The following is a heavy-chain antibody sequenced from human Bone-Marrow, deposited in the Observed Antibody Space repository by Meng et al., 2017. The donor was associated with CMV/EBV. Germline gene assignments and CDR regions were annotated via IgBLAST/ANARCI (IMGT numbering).Heavy chain of an antibody. CDR3: ARDMKGATCYDY. CDR1: GGSISSGDYY. Sequence: SETLSLTCTVSGGSISSGDYYWSWIRQPPGKGLEWLGYIYYSGSTYYNPSLKSRVTISVDTSKNQFSLKLSSVTAADTAVYYCARDMKGATCYDYWGQGTLVTVSS. V-gene: IGHV4-30-4*02. CDR2: IYYSGST. D-gene: IGHD2-2*01. J-gene: IGHJ4*02.